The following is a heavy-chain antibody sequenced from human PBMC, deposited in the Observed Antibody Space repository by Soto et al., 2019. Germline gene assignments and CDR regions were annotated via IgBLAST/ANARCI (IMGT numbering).Heavy chain of an antibody. CDR2: ISGSGGST. CDR3: AKWGSPAAAISRPSGDY. D-gene: IGHD2-2*02. J-gene: IGHJ4*02. Sequence: GGSLRLSCAASGFTFSSYAMSWVRQAPGKGLEWVSAISGSGGSTYYADSVKGRFTISRDNSKNTLYLQMNSLRAEDTAVYYCAKWGSPAAAISRPSGDYWGQGTLVTVSS. CDR1: GFTFSSYA. V-gene: IGHV3-23*01.